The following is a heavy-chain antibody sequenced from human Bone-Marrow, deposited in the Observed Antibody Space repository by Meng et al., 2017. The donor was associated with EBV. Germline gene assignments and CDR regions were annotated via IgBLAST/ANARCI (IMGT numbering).Heavy chain of an antibody. J-gene: IGHJ4*02. Sequence: VQLLESGGGLVQPGXSLRLSCAASGFTFSSYAMHWVRQAPGKGLEWVAVISYDGSNKYYADSVKGRFTISRDNSKNTLYLQMNSLRAEDTAVYYCARSRRSSGWSFDYWGQGTLVTVSS. CDR3: ARSRRSSGWSFDY. V-gene: IGHV3-30-3*01. D-gene: IGHD6-19*01. CDR2: ISYDGSNK. CDR1: GFTFSSYA.